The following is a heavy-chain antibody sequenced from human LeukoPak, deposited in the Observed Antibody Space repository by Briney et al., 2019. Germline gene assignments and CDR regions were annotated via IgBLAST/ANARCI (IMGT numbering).Heavy chain of an antibody. CDR3: ARDGNPWNLDV. D-gene: IGHD1-14*01. Sequence: SETLSLTCTVSGGSISSYYWSWIRQPPGKALEWIGYIYYSGRTSYNPSLKSRVTMSVDTSKNQFSLKLSSVTAADTAVYYCARDGNPWNLDVWGRGTLVTVSS. CDR2: IYYSGRT. J-gene: IGHJ2*01. V-gene: IGHV4-59*01. CDR1: GGSISSYY.